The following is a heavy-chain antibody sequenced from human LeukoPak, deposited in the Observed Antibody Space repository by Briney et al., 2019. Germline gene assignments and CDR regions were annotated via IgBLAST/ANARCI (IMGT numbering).Heavy chain of an antibody. CDR1: GFTFSSYA. Sequence: AGSLTLSCAASGFTFSSYAMSWVRQAPGKGLEWVSSISGSGGSTYYADPLKGRFTIYRDNSKNTLYLQMDSLRAEDTAVYYCAKAPAPIGRSGSYFHYYYYYMDVWGKGTTVTVSS. V-gene: IGHV3-23*01. D-gene: IGHD3-10*01. CDR2: ISGSGGST. J-gene: IGHJ6*03. CDR3: AKAPAPIGRSGSYFHYYYYYMDV.